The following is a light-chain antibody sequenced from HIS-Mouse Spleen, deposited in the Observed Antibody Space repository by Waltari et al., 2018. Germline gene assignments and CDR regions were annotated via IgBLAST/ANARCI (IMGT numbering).Light chain of an antibody. CDR3: SSYTSSSFNVV. CDR1: SSDVGGYNY. CDR2: DVS. Sequence: QSALTQPASVSGSPGQSITISCTGTSSDVGGYNYVSWYQQHPGKAPKLMIYDVSNRPSGFSNGFSGSKSGNTASLTISGLQAEDEADYYCSSYTSSSFNVVFGGGTKLTVL. V-gene: IGLV2-14*03. J-gene: IGLJ2*01.